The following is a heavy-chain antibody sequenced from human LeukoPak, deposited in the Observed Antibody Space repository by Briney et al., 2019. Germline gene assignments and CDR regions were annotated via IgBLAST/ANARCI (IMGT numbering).Heavy chain of an antibody. CDR1: GGSISSSSYY. CDR3: ARELGGCCWFGELFGNWFDP. CDR2: IYYSGST. D-gene: IGHD3-10*01. V-gene: IGHV4-39*02. J-gene: IGHJ5*02. Sequence: PSETLSLTCTVSGGSISSSSYYWGWIRQPPGKGLEWIGSIYYSGSTYYNPSLKSRVTISVDTSKNQFSLKLSSVTAADTAVYYCARELGGCCWFGELFGNWFDPWGQGTLVTVSS.